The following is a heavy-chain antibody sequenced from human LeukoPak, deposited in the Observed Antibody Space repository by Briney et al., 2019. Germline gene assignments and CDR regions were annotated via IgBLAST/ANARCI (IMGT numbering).Heavy chain of an antibody. D-gene: IGHD4-17*01. J-gene: IGHJ3*02. V-gene: IGHV3-21*01. CDR2: ISSSSSYI. CDR3: ARKDDYDLLSDAFDI. CDR1: GFTFSSYS. Sequence: PGGSLRLSCAASGFTFSSYSMNWVRQAPGKGLEWVSSISSSSSYIYYADSVKGRFTISRDNAKNSLYLQMNSLRAEDTAVYYCARKDDYDLLSDAFDIWGQGTMVTVSS.